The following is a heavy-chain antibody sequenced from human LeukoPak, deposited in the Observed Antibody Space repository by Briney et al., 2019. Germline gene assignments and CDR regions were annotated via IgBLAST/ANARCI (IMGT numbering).Heavy chain of an antibody. Sequence: GGSLRLSCAASGFSFSNYYMNWVRQAPGKGLEWVALIYHDGTNKYYADSVKGRFTISRDNSKNTLFLQMNSLRVEDTAVYYCARQSTVATDWWGQGTLVTVSS. D-gene: IGHD4-23*01. CDR2: IYHDGTNK. CDR3: ARQSTVATDW. J-gene: IGHJ4*02. V-gene: IGHV3-33*08. CDR1: GFSFSNYY.